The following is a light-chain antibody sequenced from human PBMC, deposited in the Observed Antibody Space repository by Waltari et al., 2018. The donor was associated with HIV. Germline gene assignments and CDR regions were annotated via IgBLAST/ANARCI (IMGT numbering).Light chain of an antibody. CDR1: NIGGKG. CDR3: QVWDSSSNHPAV. CDR2: HDT. Sequence: SYVLPHPPSVAVAPGQTARIAWGGTNIGGKGVPWSQQKPGQAPVLVLSHDTDRPSGIPERFSGSNSGNTATLTISRVEAGDEADYYCQVWDSSSNHPAVFGGGTKLTVL. V-gene: IGLV3-21*02. J-gene: IGLJ2*01.